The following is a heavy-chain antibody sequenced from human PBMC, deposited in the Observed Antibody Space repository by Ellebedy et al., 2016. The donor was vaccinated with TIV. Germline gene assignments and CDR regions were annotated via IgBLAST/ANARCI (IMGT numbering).Heavy chain of an antibody. V-gene: IGHV3-49*04. CDR1: GFTFGDYA. CDR3: THLRGYSSGWYSGY. J-gene: IGHJ4*02. CDR2: IRSKAYGGTT. D-gene: IGHD6-19*01. Sequence: PGGSLRLSCTASGFTFGDYAMSWVRQAPGKGLEWVGFIRSKAYGGTTEYAASVKGRFTISRDDSKSIAYLQMNSLKTEDTAVYYCTHLRGYSSGWYSGYWGQGTLVTVSS.